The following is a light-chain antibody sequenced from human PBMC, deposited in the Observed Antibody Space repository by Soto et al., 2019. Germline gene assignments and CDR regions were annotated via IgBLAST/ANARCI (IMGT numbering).Light chain of an antibody. J-gene: IGLJ2*01. CDR3: SSYTSSSTLV. Sequence: QSALTQPASVSGSPGQSITISCTGTSSEVGGYNYVSWYQQHPGKAPKLMIYDVSNRPSGVSNRFSGSTSGNTASLSISGLQAEDEADYYCSSYTSSSTLVFGGGTKLTVL. CDR2: DVS. CDR1: SSEVGGYNY. V-gene: IGLV2-14*01.